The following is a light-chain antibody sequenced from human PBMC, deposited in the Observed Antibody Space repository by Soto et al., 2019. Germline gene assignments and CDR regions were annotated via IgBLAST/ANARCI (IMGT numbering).Light chain of an antibody. J-gene: IGLJ2*01. CDR2: RNN. V-gene: IGLV1-47*01. Sequence: QAVVTQPPSASGTPGQRVTISCSGSSSNIGSNYVYWYQQLPGTAPKLLIYRNNQRPSGVPDRFSGSKSGTSASLAISGLRSADEADYYCAAWDDSLSGPVFGGGTTLTVL. CDR1: SSNIGSNY. CDR3: AAWDDSLSGPV.